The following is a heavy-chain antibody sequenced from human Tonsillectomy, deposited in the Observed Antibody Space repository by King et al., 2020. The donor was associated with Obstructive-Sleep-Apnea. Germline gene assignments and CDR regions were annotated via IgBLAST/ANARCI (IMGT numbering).Heavy chain of an antibody. Sequence: PLQESGPGLVKPSETLSLTCNVSGGSINSYYWSWIRQPPGKGLEWIGYIYYSGSTNYNPSLKSRVTISVDTSKNQFSLNLSSVTAADTAIYYCARRWGSSNWYGRYYFDYWGQGTLVTVSS. J-gene: IGHJ4*02. V-gene: IGHV4-59*08. CDR1: GGSINSYY. CDR2: IYYSGST. CDR3: ARRWGSSNWYGRYYFDY. D-gene: IGHD6-13*01.